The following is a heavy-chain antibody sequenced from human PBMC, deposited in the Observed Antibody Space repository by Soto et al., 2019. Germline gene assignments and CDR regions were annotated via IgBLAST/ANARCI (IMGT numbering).Heavy chain of an antibody. Sequence: PSETLSLTCTVSGGSISSGGYYWSWIRQHPGKGLEWIGYTYYSGSTSYNPSLKSRVTLSIDTSKNQFSLKLSSVTAADTAVYYCARSNGYYYFDYWGQGTLVTVSS. CDR3: ARSNGYYYFDY. CDR1: GGSISSGGYY. CDR2: TYYSGST. J-gene: IGHJ4*02. V-gene: IGHV4-31*03. D-gene: IGHD3-22*01.